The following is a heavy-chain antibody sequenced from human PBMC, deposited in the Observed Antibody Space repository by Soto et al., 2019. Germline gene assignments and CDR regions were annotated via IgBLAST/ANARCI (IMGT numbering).Heavy chain of an antibody. CDR1: GFTFSSYS. CDR3: ARVQWIHTYYYYYGMDV. V-gene: IGHV3-21*01. J-gene: IGHJ6*02. D-gene: IGHD5-12*01. Sequence: EVQLVESGGGLVKPGGSLRLSCAASGFTFSSYSMNWVRQAPGKGLEWVSSISSSSSYIYYADSVKGRFTISRDNAKNSLYLQMNSLRAEDTAVYYCARVQWIHTYYYYYGMDVWGQGTTVTFSS. CDR2: ISSSSSYI.